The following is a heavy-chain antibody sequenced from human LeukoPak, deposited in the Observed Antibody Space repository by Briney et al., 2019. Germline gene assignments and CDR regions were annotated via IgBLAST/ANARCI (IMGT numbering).Heavy chain of an antibody. J-gene: IGHJ4*02. CDR2: INHSGST. CDR3: ARHMHSSGYPLDY. Sequence: SETLSLTCAVYGGSFSGYYWSWIRQPPGKGLEWIGEINHSGSTNYNPSLKSRVTISLDTSKNQFSLRLSSVTAADTALYYCARHMHSSGYPLDYWGQGTLVTVSS. D-gene: IGHD3-22*01. CDR1: GGSFSGYY. V-gene: IGHV4-34*01.